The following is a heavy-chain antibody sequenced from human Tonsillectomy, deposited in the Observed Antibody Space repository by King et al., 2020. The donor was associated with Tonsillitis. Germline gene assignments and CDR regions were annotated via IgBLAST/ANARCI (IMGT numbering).Heavy chain of an antibody. V-gene: IGHV3-11*06. D-gene: IGHD7-27*01. CDR2: INPSGTNT. CDR1: GFTFSDYY. J-gene: IGHJ3*02. Sequence: VQLVESGGGLVKPGGSLRLSCAASGFTFSDYYMSWIRQAPGKGLEWISFINPSGTNTDYVDSVRGRFTFSRDNAKNSMFLQMNSLRAEDTGVYFCGREYWGAFDIWGQGTMVTVSS. CDR3: GREYWGAFDI.